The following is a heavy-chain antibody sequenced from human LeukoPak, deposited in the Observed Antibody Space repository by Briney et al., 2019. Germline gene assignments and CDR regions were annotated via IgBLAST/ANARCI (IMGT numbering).Heavy chain of an antibody. CDR1: GYTFTSYG. Sequence: GASVKVSCKASGYTFTSYGISWVRQAPGQGLEWMGWISAYNGNTSYAQKLQGRVTMTTDTSTSTAYMELRSLRSDDTAVYYCARDTLILVRGVSPSGYWGQGTLVTVSS. J-gene: IGHJ4*02. V-gene: IGHV1-18*01. D-gene: IGHD3-10*01. CDR3: ARDTLILVRGVSPSGY. CDR2: ISAYNGNT.